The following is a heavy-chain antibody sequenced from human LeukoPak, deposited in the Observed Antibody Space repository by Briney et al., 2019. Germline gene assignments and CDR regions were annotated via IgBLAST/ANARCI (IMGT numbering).Heavy chain of an antibody. V-gene: IGHV3-21*04. Sequence: TGGSLRLSCAASGFTFSSYSMNWVRQAPGKGLEWVSSISSSSSYIYYADSVKGRFTMSRDNSKTTVYLQMNSLRVEDTAIYYCAKDLHYNDGRWEFDPWGQGTLVTVSS. CDR1: GFTFSSYS. J-gene: IGHJ5*02. CDR2: ISSSSSYI. D-gene: IGHD5-24*01. CDR3: AKDLHYNDGRWEFDP.